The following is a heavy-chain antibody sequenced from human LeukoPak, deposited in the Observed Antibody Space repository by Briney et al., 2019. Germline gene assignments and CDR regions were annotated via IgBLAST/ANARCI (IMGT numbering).Heavy chain of an antibody. J-gene: IGHJ6*02. CDR2: IYYSGST. V-gene: IGHV4-59*01. D-gene: IGHD3-16*01. Sequence: SETLSLTYTVSGGSISSYYWSWIRQPPGKGLEWIGYIYYSGSTNYNPSLKSRVTISVDTSKNQFSLKLSSVTAADTAVYYCARDTRSGGFKYYYYGMDVWGQGTTVTVSS. CDR1: GGSISSYY. CDR3: ARDTRSGGFKYYYYGMDV.